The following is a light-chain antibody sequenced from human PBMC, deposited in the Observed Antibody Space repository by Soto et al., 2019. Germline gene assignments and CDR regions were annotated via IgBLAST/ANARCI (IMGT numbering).Light chain of an antibody. Sequence: SYALTQPPSVSVAPGQTARITWGGNNIGSKSVQWYQQKPCQAPVLVVYDDSDRPSGIPERFSGSNSGNTATLTISRVEAGDEADYYCQVWDSSSDHFVFGTGTKVTVL. V-gene: IGLV3-21*02. CDR2: DDS. CDR1: NIGSKS. J-gene: IGLJ1*01. CDR3: QVWDSSSDHFV.